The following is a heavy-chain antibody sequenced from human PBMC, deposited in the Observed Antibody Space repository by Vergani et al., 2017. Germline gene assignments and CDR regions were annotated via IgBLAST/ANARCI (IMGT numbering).Heavy chain of an antibody. D-gene: IGHD3-22*01. CDR3: ARELYYDSSGYSY. CDR1: GYTFTSYA. Sequence: QVQLVQSGSELKKPGASVKVSCKASGYTFTSYAMNWVRQAPGQGLEWMGGIIPIFGTANYAQKFQGRVTITADESTSTAYMELSSLRSEDTAVYYCARELYYDSSGYSYWGQGTLVTVSS. CDR2: IIPIFGTA. J-gene: IGHJ4*02. V-gene: IGHV1-69*01.